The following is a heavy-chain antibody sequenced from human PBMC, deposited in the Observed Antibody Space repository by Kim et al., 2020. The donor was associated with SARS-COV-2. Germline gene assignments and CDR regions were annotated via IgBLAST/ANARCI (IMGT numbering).Heavy chain of an antibody. Sequence: ASVKVSCKASRYSFIDYFMHWVRQAPGQGPEWLGRINPRSGGPEYARKFQDRVTLTSDTSINTAYMELRSLKSDDTAVYYCARDKRWDCSGGSCYSPYYYTMDVWGQGTTVAV. V-gene: IGHV1-2*06. D-gene: IGHD2-15*01. J-gene: IGHJ6*02. CDR2: INPRSGGP. CDR3: ARDKRWDCSGGSCYSPYYYTMDV. CDR1: RYSFIDYF.